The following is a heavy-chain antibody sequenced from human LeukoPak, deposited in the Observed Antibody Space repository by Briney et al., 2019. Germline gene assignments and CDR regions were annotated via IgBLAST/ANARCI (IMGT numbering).Heavy chain of an antibody. V-gene: IGHV3-7*01. J-gene: IGHJ4*02. CDR3: ARDMGASGLLDF. CDR1: GFTFSSYA. CDR2: IKPDGSEN. D-gene: IGHD6-13*01. Sequence: GGSLRLSCAASGFTFSSYAMSWVRQAPGKRLEWVANIKPDGSENNYVDSVKGRFTISRDNAKNSLFLQMNSLRVEDTAAYYCARDMGASGLLDFWGQGTLVTVSS.